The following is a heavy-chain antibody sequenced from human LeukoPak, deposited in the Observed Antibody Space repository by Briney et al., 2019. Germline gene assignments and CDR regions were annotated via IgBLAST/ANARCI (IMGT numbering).Heavy chain of an antibody. CDR2: ISAYNGNT. V-gene: IGHV1-18*01. CDR3: ARYSGYSVQNWFDP. CDR1: GYTFTSYG. J-gene: IGHJ5*02. D-gene: IGHD5/OR15-5a*01. Sequence: ASVKVSCKASGYTFTSYGISWVRQAPGQGLERMGWISAYNGNTNYAQKLQGRVTMTTDTSTSTAYMELRSLRSDDTAVYYCARYSGYSVQNWFDPWGQGTLVTVSS.